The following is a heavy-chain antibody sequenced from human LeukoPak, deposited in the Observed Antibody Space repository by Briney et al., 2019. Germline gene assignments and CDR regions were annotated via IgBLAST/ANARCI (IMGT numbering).Heavy chain of an antibody. CDR3: ATSRTFDY. CDR1: GFTLSSYW. V-gene: IGHV3-74*01. J-gene: IGHJ4*02. CDR2: INIDGSNT. Sequence: QPGGSLRLSCAASGFTLSSYWMHWVRQAPGKGLVWASHINIDGSNTRYADSVKGRFTISRDNAENTLYLQMNSLRVDDTAVYYCATSRTFDYWGQGTLVTVSS.